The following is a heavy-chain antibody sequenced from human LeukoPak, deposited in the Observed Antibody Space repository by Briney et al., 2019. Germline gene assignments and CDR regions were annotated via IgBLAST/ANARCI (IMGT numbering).Heavy chain of an antibody. D-gene: IGHD3-10*01. CDR2: IYSGGST. J-gene: IGHJ4*02. CDR1: GFTVSSNY. CDR3: ARWTDYYGSGSYIY. V-gene: IGHV3-66*01. Sequence: GGSLRLSCAASGFTVSSNYMSWVRQAPGKGLEWVSVIYSGGSTYYADSVKGRFTISRDNSKNTLYLQMNSLRAEDTAVYYCARWTDYYGSGSYIYWGKGTLVTVSS.